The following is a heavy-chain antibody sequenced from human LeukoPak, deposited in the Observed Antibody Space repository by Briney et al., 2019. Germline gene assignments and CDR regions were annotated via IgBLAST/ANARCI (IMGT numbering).Heavy chain of an antibody. J-gene: IGHJ6*02. D-gene: IGHD3-10*01. Sequence: PGGSLRLSCAASGFTFSSYGMHWVRQTPGKGLEWVAVISYDGSNKYYADSVKGRFTISRDNSKNTLYLQMNSLRAEDTAVYYCARVRSFPITMVRGGGLGMDVWGQGTTVTVSS. CDR1: GFTFSSYG. CDR3: ARVRSFPITMVRGGGLGMDV. V-gene: IGHV3-30*03. CDR2: ISYDGSNK.